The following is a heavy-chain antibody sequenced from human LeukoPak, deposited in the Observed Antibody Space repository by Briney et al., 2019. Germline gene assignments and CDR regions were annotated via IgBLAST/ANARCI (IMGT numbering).Heavy chain of an antibody. Sequence: GSLRLSCAASGFTFSSYSMNWVRQPPGKGLEWIGYIYYSGSTNYNPSLKSRVTISVDTSKNQFSLKLSSVTAADTAVYYCAIPNSSGPYLRLDYWGQGTLVTVSS. CDR2: IYYSGST. CDR1: GFTFSSYS. CDR3: AIPNSSGPYLRLDY. J-gene: IGHJ4*02. D-gene: IGHD6-19*01. V-gene: IGHV4-59*01.